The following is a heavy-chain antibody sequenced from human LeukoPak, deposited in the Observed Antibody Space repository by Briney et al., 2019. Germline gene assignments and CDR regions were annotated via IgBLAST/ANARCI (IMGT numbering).Heavy chain of an antibody. Sequence: TGGSLRLSCAASGFTFCSSYMGWVRQATGKGLEWVSDIYSGGSTYYADSMKGRFTLSRDNSKNTLYLQMNSLRAEDTAVYYCARLSGSYYEADYWGQGTLVTVSS. V-gene: IGHV3-53*01. CDR2: IYSGGST. CDR1: GFTFCSSY. CDR3: ARLSGSYYEADY. D-gene: IGHD1-26*01. J-gene: IGHJ4*02.